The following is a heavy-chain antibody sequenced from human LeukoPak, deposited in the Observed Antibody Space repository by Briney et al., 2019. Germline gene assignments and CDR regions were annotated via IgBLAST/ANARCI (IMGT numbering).Heavy chain of an antibody. Sequence: GASVKVSCKASGYTFTSYGISWVQQAPGQGLEWMGWISAYNSNTNYAQKLQGRVTMTTDTSTSTAYMELRSLRSDDTAVYYCARRGDFWSGYPSIDYWGQGTLVTVSS. CDR1: GYTFTSYG. D-gene: IGHD3-3*01. CDR3: ARRGDFWSGYPSIDY. V-gene: IGHV1-18*01. CDR2: ISAYNSNT. J-gene: IGHJ4*02.